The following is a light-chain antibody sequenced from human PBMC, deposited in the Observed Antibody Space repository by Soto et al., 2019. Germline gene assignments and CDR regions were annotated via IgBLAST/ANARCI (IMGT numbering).Light chain of an antibody. V-gene: IGLV2-14*01. CDR2: EVS. CDR1: SSDVGGYNY. CDR3: SSYTSSSLVV. Sequence: QSVLTQPASVSGSPGQSITISCTGTSSDVGGYNYVSWYQQHPGKAPKLMIYEVSNRPSGVSNRFSGSKSGNTASLTISGLQAEDEADYYSSSYTSSSLVVFGGGTQLTVL. J-gene: IGLJ2*01.